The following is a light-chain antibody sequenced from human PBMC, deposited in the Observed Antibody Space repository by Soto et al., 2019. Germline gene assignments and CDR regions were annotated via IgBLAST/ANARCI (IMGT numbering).Light chain of an antibody. Sequence: DIQMTQSPSSLSASIGDRVTITCRASQSISSYLNWYHQRPGKAPKLLIYAASSLQRGVPSRFSGSGSGTDSTLTISSLQPEDFATYYCQQSYSTSSTFGQGTRLEIK. CDR1: QSISSY. CDR3: QQSYSTSST. J-gene: IGKJ5*01. V-gene: IGKV1-39*01. CDR2: AAS.